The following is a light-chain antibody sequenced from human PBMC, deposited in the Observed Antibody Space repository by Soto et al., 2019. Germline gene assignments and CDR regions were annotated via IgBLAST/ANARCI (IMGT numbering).Light chain of an antibody. CDR2: GAS. CDR1: QRVSSTY. J-gene: IGKJ3*01. V-gene: IGKV3-20*01. CDR3: QHYASSLPGFT. Sequence: EIVLTQSPGTLSLFPGERATLSCRASQRVSSTYFAWYRQKPGQPPRLLIYGASKRATGVPDRVSGSGSGTDFTLTIDRLEPEDFAVYYCQHYASSLPGFTFGPGTTVDIK.